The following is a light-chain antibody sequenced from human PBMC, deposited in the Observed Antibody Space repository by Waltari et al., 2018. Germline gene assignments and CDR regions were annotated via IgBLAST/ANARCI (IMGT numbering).Light chain of an antibody. J-gene: IGLJ1*01. V-gene: IGLV1-47*01. CDR1: NSNLGSNY. Sequence: QSVLTQPPSASGTPGQRVSISCSGSNSNLGSNYLYWYQQLPGMAPKLLIYRNNQRPSGVPDRCSGSNYGTSASLAISGLRSEDEAVYYCASWDDSHYVFGPGTKVTVL. CDR3: ASWDDSHYV. CDR2: RNN.